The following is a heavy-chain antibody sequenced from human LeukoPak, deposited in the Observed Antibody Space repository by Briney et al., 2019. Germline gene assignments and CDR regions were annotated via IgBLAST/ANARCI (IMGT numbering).Heavy chain of an antibody. D-gene: IGHD5-12*01. V-gene: IGHV3-49*04. CDR2: IRSKSNGGTT. J-gene: IGHJ4*02. CDR1: GFTFSSYG. CDR3: VRDYRYAGHESVY. Sequence: AGGSLRLSCAASGFTFSSYGMSWVRQAPGKGLEWVGFIRSKSNGGTTHYAASVEGRFTISRDDSNSIAYLQMNSLKTEDTAVYYCVRDYRYAGHESVYWGQGTLVTVSS.